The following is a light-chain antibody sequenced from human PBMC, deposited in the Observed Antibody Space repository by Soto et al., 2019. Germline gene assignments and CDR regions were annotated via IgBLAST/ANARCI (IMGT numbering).Light chain of an antibody. V-gene: IGKV3-20*01. CDR2: GAS. Sequence: EIVLTQSPGTLSLSPGERATLSCSASQSVSSSYLAWYQQKPGQAPRLLIYGASSRATGIPDRFSGSGSGTDFTLTISRLEPEDFAVYYCQQYGSSPLSTFGQGTKLEIK. J-gene: IGKJ2*01. CDR3: QQYGSSPLST. CDR1: QSVSSSY.